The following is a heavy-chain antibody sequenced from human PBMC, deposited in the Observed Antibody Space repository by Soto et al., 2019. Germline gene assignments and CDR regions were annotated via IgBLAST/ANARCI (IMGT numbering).Heavy chain of an antibody. CDR1: GCTVSSYA. J-gene: IGHJ4*02. V-gene: IGHV3-23*01. CDR3: AKEAVSGWYYFAY. Sequence: LRLSCAASGCTVSSYAMSWVRQAPGKGLEWVSTISGSGGSTYYADSLKGRFTISRDNSKNTLFLQMSSQRAEDAAVYYCAKEAVSGWYYFAYWGPGTLVPVSS. CDR2: ISGSGGST. D-gene: IGHD6-19*01.